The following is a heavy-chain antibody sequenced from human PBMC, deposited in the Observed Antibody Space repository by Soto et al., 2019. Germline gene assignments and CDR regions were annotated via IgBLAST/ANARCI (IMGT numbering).Heavy chain of an antibody. CDR1: GGSFSGYY. D-gene: IGHD2-2*02. CDR3: ASLYGYFDY. J-gene: IGHJ4*02. V-gene: IGHV4-34*01. CDR2: INHSGST. Sequence: SETLSLTCAVYGGSFSGYYWSWIRQPPGKGLEWIGEINHSGSTNYNPSLKSRVTISVDTSKNQFSLKLSSVTAADTAVYYCASLYGYFDYWGQGTLVTVSS.